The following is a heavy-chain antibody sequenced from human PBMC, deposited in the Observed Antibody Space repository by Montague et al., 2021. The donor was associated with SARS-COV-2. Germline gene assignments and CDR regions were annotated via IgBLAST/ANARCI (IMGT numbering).Heavy chain of an antibody. V-gene: IGHV4-34*01. J-gene: IGHJ4*02. D-gene: IGHD3-10*01. CDR2: INHGGST. CDR1: GGSFSGYY. CDR3: ARGARQGYGFRLGSFDY. Sequence: SETLSLTCAVYGGSFSGYYWNWIRQPPGKGLEWIGEINHGGSTNYNPSLKSRVTMSVDTSKNQFSLKLSSVTAADTAVYYCARGARQGYGFRLGSFDYWGQGILVTVSS.